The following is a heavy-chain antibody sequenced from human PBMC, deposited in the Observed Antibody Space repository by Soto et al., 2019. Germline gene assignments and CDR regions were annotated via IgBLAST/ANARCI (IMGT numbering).Heavy chain of an antibody. Sequence: GGSLRLSCAASGFTFSTYAMSWVRQAPGKGLEWVSAISESAGSISYADSVKGRFTISRDNAKNSLYLQMNSLRAEDTAVYYCARGAQQQLYYYQYYYMDVWGKGTTVTVSS. V-gene: IGHV3-23*01. CDR2: ISESAGSI. D-gene: IGHD6-13*01. CDR3: ARGAQQQLYYYQYYYMDV. CDR1: GFTFSTYA. J-gene: IGHJ6*03.